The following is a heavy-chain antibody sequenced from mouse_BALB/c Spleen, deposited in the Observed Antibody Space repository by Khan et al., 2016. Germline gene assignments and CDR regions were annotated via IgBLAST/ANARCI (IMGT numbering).Heavy chain of an antibody. Sequence: QVQLQQSGAELAKPGASVKMSCKASGYTFTSYWMHWVKQRPGQGLEWIGYINPSTGYTEYNQKFKDKATLTADKSSSTAYMQLSSLTSEDSAVXYCASAGYFDYWGQGTTLTVSS. CDR3: ASAGYFDY. V-gene: IGHV1-7*01. CDR2: INPSTGYT. J-gene: IGHJ2*01. CDR1: GYTFTSYW.